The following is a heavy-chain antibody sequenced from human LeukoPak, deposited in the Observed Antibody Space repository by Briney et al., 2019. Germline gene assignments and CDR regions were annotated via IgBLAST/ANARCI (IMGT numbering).Heavy chain of an antibody. D-gene: IGHD2-2*01. CDR3: ARGLPNDDAFDI. CDR2: IYYSGST. V-gene: IGHV4-59*01. J-gene: IGHJ3*02. CDR1: GGSISSYY. Sequence: NHSETLSLTCTVSGGSISSYYWSWIRQPPGKGLEWIGYIYYSGSTNYNPSLKSRVTISVDTSKNQFSLKLSSVTAADTAVYYCARGLPNDDAFDIWGQGTMVTVSS.